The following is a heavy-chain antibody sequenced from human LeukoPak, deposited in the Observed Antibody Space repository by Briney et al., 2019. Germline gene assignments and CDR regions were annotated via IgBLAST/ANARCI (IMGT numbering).Heavy chain of an antibody. CDR1: GDSVSSNSAA. V-gene: IGHV6-1*01. Sequence: SQTLSLTCAISGDSVSSNSAAWNWIRQSPSRGLEWLGRTYYRSKWYNDYAVSVKSRITINPDTSKNQFSLQLNSVTPEDTAVYXCARGPRIVGAKVRFDYWGQGTLVTVSS. J-gene: IGHJ4*02. CDR2: TYYRSKWYN. CDR3: ARGPRIVGAKVRFDY. D-gene: IGHD1-26*01.